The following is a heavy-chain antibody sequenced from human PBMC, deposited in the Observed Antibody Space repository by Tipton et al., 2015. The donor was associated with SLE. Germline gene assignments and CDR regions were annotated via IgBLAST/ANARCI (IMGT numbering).Heavy chain of an antibody. CDR3: ARDLLWFGERYYYGMDV. CDR2: IYYSGST. CDR1: GGSISSSTYY. V-gene: IGHV4-39*07. D-gene: IGHD3-10*01. J-gene: IGHJ6*02. Sequence: TLSLTCTVSGGSISSSTYYWGWIRQPPGKGLECIGSIYYSGSTYYNPSLKSRVTISVDTSKNQFSLKLSSVTAADTAVYYCARDLLWFGERYYYGMDVWGQGTTVTVSS.